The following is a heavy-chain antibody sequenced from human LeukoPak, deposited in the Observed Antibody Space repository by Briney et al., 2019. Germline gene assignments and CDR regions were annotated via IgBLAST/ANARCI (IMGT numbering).Heavy chain of an antibody. J-gene: IGHJ4*02. CDR2: INYSGST. Sequence: SETLSLTCAVYGGSFSGYYWSWIRQPPGKGLEWIGEINYSGSTNYNPSLKSRVTISVDTSKNQFSLKLSSVTAADTAVYYCARGGRSYYGSGSYYNYWSQGTLVTVSS. CDR1: GGSFSGYY. D-gene: IGHD3-10*01. V-gene: IGHV4-34*01. CDR3: ARGGRSYYGSGSYYNY.